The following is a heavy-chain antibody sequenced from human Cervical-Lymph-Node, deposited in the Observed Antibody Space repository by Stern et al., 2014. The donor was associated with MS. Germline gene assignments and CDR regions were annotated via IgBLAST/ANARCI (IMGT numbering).Heavy chain of an antibody. Sequence: VQLLESGAEVKKPGASVKVSCKTSGYIFTGYYIHWVRQAPGQGLEWMAWINPNTGCTKYAQKFQGRVTMSRDTSISTAYVELSSLTSDDTAVYYCARDQRGITIFGVVTDYYYLGMDVWGQGTTVTVSS. CDR2: INPNTGCT. J-gene: IGHJ6*02. V-gene: IGHV1-2*02. D-gene: IGHD3-3*01. CDR1: GYIFTGYY. CDR3: ARDQRGITIFGVVTDYYYLGMDV.